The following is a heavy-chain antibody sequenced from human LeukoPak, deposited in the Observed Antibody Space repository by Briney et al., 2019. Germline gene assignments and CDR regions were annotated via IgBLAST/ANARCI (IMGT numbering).Heavy chain of an antibody. D-gene: IGHD3-10*01. V-gene: IGHV3-48*01. J-gene: IGHJ5*02. CDR2: ISSSSSTI. CDR1: GFTFSTYS. CDR3: AKAEGWFGELLQTSADNWFDP. Sequence: GGSLRLSCAASGFTFSTYSMNWVRQAPGKGLEWVSYISSSSSTIYYADSVKGRFTISRDNPKNTLYLQMNSLRAEDTAVYYCAKAEGWFGELLQTSADNWFDPWGQGTLVTVSS.